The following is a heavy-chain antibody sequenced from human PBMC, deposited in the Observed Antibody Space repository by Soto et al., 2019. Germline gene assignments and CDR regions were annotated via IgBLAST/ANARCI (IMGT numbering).Heavy chain of an antibody. Sequence: SETLSLTCTVSGGSISGSSYYWGWIRQPPGKGLEWIGSIYYSGSTYYNPSLKSRVTISVDTSKNQFSLKLSSVTAADTAVYYCARHEGIAAAGLNWFDPWGQGTLVTVSS. V-gene: IGHV4-39*01. CDR1: GGSISGSSYY. CDR2: IYYSGST. D-gene: IGHD6-13*01. CDR3: ARHEGIAAAGLNWFDP. J-gene: IGHJ5*02.